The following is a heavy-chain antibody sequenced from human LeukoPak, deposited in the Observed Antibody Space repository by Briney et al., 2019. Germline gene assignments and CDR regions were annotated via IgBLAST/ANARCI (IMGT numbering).Heavy chain of an antibody. CDR1: GGSISSSSYY. V-gene: IGHV4-61*05. CDR2: IYYSGST. Sequence: SETLSLTCTVSGGSISSSSYYWGWIRQPPGKGLEWIGYIYYSGSTNYNPSLKSRVTISVDTSKNQFSLKLSSVTAADTAVYYCARARVGDCSGGSCSPDAFDIWGQGTMVTVSS. J-gene: IGHJ3*02. CDR3: ARARVGDCSGGSCSPDAFDI. D-gene: IGHD2-15*01.